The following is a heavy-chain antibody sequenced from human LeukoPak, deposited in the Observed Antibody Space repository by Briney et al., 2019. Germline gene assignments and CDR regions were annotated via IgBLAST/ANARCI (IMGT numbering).Heavy chain of an antibody. V-gene: IGHV4-61*08. Sequence: SETLSLTCTVSGGSISSGGYYWSWIRQPPGKGLEWIGYIYYSGSTNYNPSLKSRVTISVDTSKNQFSLKLSSVTAADTAVYYCARCGGFEWSGLYYYYGMDVWGQGTTVTVSS. CDR2: IYYSGST. J-gene: IGHJ6*02. CDR3: ARCGGFEWSGLYYYYGMDV. D-gene: IGHD3-3*01. CDR1: GGSISSGGYY.